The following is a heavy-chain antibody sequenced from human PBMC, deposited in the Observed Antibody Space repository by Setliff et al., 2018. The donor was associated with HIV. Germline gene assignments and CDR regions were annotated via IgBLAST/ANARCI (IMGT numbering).Heavy chain of an antibody. CDR1: GASIGRRSDC. Sequence: SETLSLTCTVSGASIGRRSDCWGWIRQPPGKGLEWIGSFYYSWNTYYNPSLKSRVTMSLDSSKKQFSLKLSSVTAADTAVYFCARDVGGFTVFAVPRGGFDPWGQGTLVTVS. J-gene: IGHJ5*02. D-gene: IGHD3-3*01. V-gene: IGHV4-39*07. CDR2: FYYSWNT. CDR3: ARDVGGFTVFAVPRGGFDP.